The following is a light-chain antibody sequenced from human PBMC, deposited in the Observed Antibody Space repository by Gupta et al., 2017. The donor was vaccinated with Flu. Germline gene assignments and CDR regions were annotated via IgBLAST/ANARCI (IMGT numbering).Light chain of an antibody. V-gene: IGKV1-39*01. Sequence: DIQMTQSPSSLSAFVGDRVTITCRASQSIGSYLSWYQQRSGKAPSLLIYSASALQGGVPSRFSGAGSGTDFTLTITVLQPEDFATYYCRQTHSPPRTFGRGTRQEIE. CDR2: SAS. CDR3: RQTHSPPRT. CDR1: QSIGSY. J-gene: IGKJ2*01.